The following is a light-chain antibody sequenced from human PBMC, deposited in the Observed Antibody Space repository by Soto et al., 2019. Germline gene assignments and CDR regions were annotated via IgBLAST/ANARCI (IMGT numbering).Light chain of an antibody. Sequence: IQLTQSPSSLSASVGDRVTITCRASQGISSYLAWYQQKPGKAPNLLIYAATTLQSGVPSRFSGSGSGTDFTLTISSLQPEDFATYYCQQSYSNPRTFGQWTKVDI. J-gene: IGKJ1*01. CDR2: AAT. V-gene: IGKV1-39*01. CDR3: QQSYSNPRT. CDR1: QGISSY.